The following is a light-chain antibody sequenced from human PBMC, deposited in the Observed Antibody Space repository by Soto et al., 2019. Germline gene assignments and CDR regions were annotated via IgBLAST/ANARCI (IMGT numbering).Light chain of an antibody. Sequence: ELVCTQSPGTLSWSPVYRARLSCSSSQSLTNSFIAWYQQKPGQAPRLMIYDTYSRATGIQDRSSGSGSGTDFTLTIRRMENEDFEVFFCKKYGTSEIIFGQGKRLELK. CDR3: KKYGTSEII. CDR2: DTY. J-gene: IGKJ5*01. V-gene: IGKV3-20*01. CDR1: QSLTNSF.